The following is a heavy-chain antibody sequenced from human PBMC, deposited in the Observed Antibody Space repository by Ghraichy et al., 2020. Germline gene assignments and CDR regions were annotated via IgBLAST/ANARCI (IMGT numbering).Heavy chain of an antibody. J-gene: IGHJ3*02. CDR2: IIPIFGTA. Sequence: SVKVSCKASGGTFSSYAISWVRQAPGQGLEWMGGIIPIFGTANYAQKFQGRVTITTDESTSTAYMELSSLRSEDTAVYYCARDHPYYYDSSGYYRDGVSGAFDIWGQGTMVTVSS. CDR3: ARDHPYYYDSSGYYRDGVSGAFDI. CDR1: GGTFSSYA. V-gene: IGHV1-69*05. D-gene: IGHD3-22*01.